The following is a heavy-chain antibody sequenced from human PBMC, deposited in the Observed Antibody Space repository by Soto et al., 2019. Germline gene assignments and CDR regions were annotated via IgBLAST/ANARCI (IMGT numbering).Heavy chain of an antibody. J-gene: IGHJ6*02. Sequence: EVQLLESGGGLVQPGGSLRLSCAASGFTFSSYAMSWVRQAPGKGLEWVSAISGSGGSTYYADSVKGRFTISRDNSKNTLYLQMNSLRAEYTAVYYCAKDLREQWLTYYYYYGMDVWGQGPTVTVSS. CDR2: ISGSGGST. D-gene: IGHD6-19*01. V-gene: IGHV3-23*01. CDR3: AKDLREQWLTYYYYYGMDV. CDR1: GFTFSSYA.